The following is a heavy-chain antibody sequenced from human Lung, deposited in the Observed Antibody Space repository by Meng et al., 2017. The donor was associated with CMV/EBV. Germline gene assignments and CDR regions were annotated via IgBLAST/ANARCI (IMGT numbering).Heavy chain of an antibody. D-gene: IGHD2/OR15-2a*01. J-gene: IGHJ4*02. CDR3: ARGRGNQPLFDF. Sequence: QGQLVQSGAEGKKPGSSVKVACKTFGGSFSTYTFSWGRQAPGQGLEWMGGLIPVLNKAKSAPRFQDRVTFTADETTTTAYMELSSLTFEGTAVYFCARGRGNQPLFDFWGQGTLVTVSS. V-gene: IGHV1-69*10. CDR2: LIPVLNKA. CDR1: GGSFSTYT.